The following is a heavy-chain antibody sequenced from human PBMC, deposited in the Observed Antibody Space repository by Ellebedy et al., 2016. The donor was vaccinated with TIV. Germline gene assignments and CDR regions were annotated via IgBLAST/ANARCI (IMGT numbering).Heavy chain of an antibody. Sequence: ASVKVSCKASGYTFTGYFVHWVRQAPGQGLEWMGWINCNSGGTNYEQKFQGRVSMTRDTSISTAYMELSSLKFDDTAMYYCARDPCSSTSCPWSDPWGQGTLVTVSS. J-gene: IGHJ5*02. V-gene: IGHV1-2*02. CDR2: INCNSGGT. D-gene: IGHD2-2*01. CDR3: ARDPCSSTSCPWSDP. CDR1: GYTFTGYF.